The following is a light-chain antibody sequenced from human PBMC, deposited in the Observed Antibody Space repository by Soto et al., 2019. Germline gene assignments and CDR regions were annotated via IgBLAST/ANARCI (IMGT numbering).Light chain of an antibody. CDR3: SSYTSSSILHV. V-gene: IGLV2-14*01. CDR2: DVS. J-gene: IGLJ1*01. Sequence: QSVLTQPASVSGSPGQSITISCTGTSSDVGGYNYVSWYQQHPGKAPKLTIYDVSNRPSGVSNRFSGSKSGNTASLTISGLQAEDESDYNCSSYTSSSILHVFGTGTKVTV. CDR1: SSDVGGYNY.